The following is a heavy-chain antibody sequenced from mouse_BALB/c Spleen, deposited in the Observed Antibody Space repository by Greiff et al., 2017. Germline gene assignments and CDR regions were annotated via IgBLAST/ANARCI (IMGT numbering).Heavy chain of an antibody. V-gene: IGHV2-9*02. Sequence: VQRVESGPGLVAPSQSLSITCTVSGFSLTSYGVHWVRQPPGKGLEWLGVIWAGGSTNYNSALMSRLSISKDNSKSQVFLKMNSLQTDDTAMYYCARGPPDGYNPFAYWGQGTLVTVSA. D-gene: IGHD2-3*01. CDR1: GFSLTSYG. CDR2: IWAGGST. J-gene: IGHJ3*01. CDR3: ARGPPDGYNPFAY.